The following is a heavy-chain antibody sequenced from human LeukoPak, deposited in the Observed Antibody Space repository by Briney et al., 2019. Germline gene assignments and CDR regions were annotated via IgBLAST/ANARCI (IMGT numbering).Heavy chain of an antibody. CDR3: ARQTGSGLFILP. CDR1: GFTFSSYG. CDR2: IYYHENT. Sequence: GSLRLSCAASGFTFSSYGMSWVRQAPGKGLEWIGSIYYHENTYYNSSLKSRVTISVDTSKNQFSLRLTSVTAADTAVYYCARQTGSGLFILPGGQGTLVTVSS. J-gene: IGHJ4*02. V-gene: IGHV4-39*01. D-gene: IGHD3/OR15-3a*01.